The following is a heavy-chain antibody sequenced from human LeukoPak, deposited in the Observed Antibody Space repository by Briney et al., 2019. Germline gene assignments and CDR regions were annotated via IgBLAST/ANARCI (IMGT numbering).Heavy chain of an antibody. D-gene: IGHD3-22*01. V-gene: IGHV4-59*01. CDR2: IYYSGCT. Sequence: SETLSLTCTVSGGSISSYYWSWIRQPPGKGLEWIGYIYYSGCTNYNPSLKSRVTLLVDTSKNQLSLKLSSVTAADTAMYYCARTTYYYDSSGYYYYYFDFWGQGTLVTVSS. CDR3: ARTTYYYDSSGYYYYYFDF. CDR1: GGSISSYY. J-gene: IGHJ4*02.